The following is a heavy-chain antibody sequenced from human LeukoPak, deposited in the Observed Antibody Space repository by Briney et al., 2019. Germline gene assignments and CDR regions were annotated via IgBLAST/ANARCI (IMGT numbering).Heavy chain of an antibody. CDR2: ISVGSRYI. J-gene: IGHJ6*03. V-gene: IGHV3-21*01. CDR3: AREISGPLAAAGGYYYYYMDV. CDR1: GFTFDSYS. D-gene: IGHD6-13*01. Sequence: PGGSLRLSCAASGFTFDSYSMNWVRQAPGKGLEWVSSISVGSRYIFYADSVKGRFTISRDNAKNSLYLQMNSLRAEDTAVYYCAREISGPLAAAGGYYYYYMDVWGKGTTVTISS.